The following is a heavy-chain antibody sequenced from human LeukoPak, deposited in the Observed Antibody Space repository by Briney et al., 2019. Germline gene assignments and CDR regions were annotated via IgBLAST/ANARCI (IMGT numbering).Heavy chain of an antibody. Sequence: SETLSLTCTVSGGSISSYYWSWIRQPPGKGLEWIGYIYYSGSTNYNPSLKSRVTISVDTSKNQFSLKLTSVTAADTAVYYCARDRAEGGGYWFDPWGQGTLVTVSS. V-gene: IGHV4-59*01. CDR3: ARDRAEGGGYWFDP. CDR1: GGSISSYY. D-gene: IGHD5-12*01. J-gene: IGHJ5*02. CDR2: IYYSGST.